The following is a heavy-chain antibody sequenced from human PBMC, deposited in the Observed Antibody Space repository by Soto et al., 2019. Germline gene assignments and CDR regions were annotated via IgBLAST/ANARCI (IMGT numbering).Heavy chain of an antibody. CDR1: GFTFSSYW. CDR2: INSDGSST. V-gene: IGHV3-74*01. CDR3: ARDGARGYSYGFPSDNWFDP. D-gene: IGHD5-18*01. Sequence: GGSLRLSCAASGFTFSSYWMHWVRQAPGKGLLCVSRINSDGSSTSYADSVKGRFTISRDNAKNTLYLQMNSLRAEDTAVYYCARDGARGYSYGFPSDNWFDPWGQGTLVTVYS. J-gene: IGHJ5*02.